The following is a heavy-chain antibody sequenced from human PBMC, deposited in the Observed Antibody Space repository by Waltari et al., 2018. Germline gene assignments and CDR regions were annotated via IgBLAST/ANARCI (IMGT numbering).Heavy chain of an antibody. J-gene: IGHJ4*02. Sequence: EVQLVESGGGLVKPGGSLRLSCAASGFTFSNAWMSWVRQAPGKGLEWVGRIKSKTDGGTTDYAAPVKGRFTISRDDSKNTLYLQMNSLKTEDTAVYYCTTRYDFWSGFPFDYWGQGTLVTVSS. CDR2: IKSKTDGGTT. CDR1: GFTFSNAW. CDR3: TTRYDFWSGFPFDY. V-gene: IGHV3-15*01. D-gene: IGHD3-3*01.